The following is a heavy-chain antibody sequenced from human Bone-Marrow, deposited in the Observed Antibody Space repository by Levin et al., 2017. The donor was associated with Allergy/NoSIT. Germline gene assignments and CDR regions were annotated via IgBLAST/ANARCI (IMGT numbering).Heavy chain of an antibody. J-gene: IGHJ4*02. CDR2: MYPNSDNA. V-gene: IGHV1-8*01. D-gene: IGHD5-12*01. Sequence: ASVKVSCKTSGYTFTSFDINWVRQATGQGLEWMGWMYPNSDNAGYAQKFQGRVTMTRNTSISTASISLSSLRSEETAIDYCARGELGSGYLYDYWGQGTLVTVSS. CDR1: GYTFTSFD. CDR3: ARGELGSGYLYDY.